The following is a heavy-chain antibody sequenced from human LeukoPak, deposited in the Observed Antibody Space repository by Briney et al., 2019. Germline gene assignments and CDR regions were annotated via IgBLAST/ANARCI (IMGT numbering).Heavy chain of an antibody. Sequence: ASETLSLTCTVSGGSISSSPYYWGWIRPPPGKGREWIGNIYYSGSTYSNPSLKTRVTISVDTSKNQFSLKLTSVTAADTAVYYGARHASVDGNWPRPLDYWGQGSLVTVSS. V-gene: IGHV4-39*01. D-gene: IGHD6-19*01. CDR1: GGSISSSPYY. J-gene: IGHJ4*02. CDR2: IYYSGST. CDR3: ARHASVDGNWPRPLDY.